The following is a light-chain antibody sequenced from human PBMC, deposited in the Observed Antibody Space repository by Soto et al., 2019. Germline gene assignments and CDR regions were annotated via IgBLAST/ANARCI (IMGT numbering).Light chain of an antibody. CDR2: GNS. CDR3: QSYDSSLSGYV. V-gene: IGLV1-40*01. CDR1: SSNIGAGYD. Sequence: QSVLTQPPSVSGAPGQRGTISCTGSSSNIGAGYDVHWYQQLPGTAPKLLIYGNSNRPSGVPDRFSGSKSGTSASLAITGLQAEEEADYYCQSYDSSLSGYVFGTGTKVTVL. J-gene: IGLJ1*01.